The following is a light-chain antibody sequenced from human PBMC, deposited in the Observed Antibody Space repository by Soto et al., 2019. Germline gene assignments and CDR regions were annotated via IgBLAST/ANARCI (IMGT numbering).Light chain of an antibody. CDR3: SSYTSTSVI. CDR2: DVS. J-gene: IGLJ2*01. V-gene: IGLV2-14*01. CDR1: SSDVGGYNY. Sequence: QSVLTQPASVSGSPGQSSTISCTGTSSDVGGYNYVSWYQQHPGKAPKLMIYDVSNRPSGVSDRFSGSQSGNTASLTISGLQAEDEADYYCSSYTSTSVIFGGGTKLTVL.